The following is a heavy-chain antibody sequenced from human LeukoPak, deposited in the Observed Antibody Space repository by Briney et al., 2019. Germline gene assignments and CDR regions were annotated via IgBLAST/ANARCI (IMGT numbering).Heavy chain of an antibody. J-gene: IGHJ4*02. D-gene: IGHD1-14*01. V-gene: IGHV4-59*01. CDR3: ARASTTFDD. Sequence: SETLSLTCSVSGGSISSYYWSWIRQPPGKGLEWIGHISDGGSTNYNPFLKSRVSISVDTSKNQFSLNLTSMTAADTALYFCARASTTFDDWGQGTLVTVSS. CDR1: GGSISSYY. CDR2: ISDGGST.